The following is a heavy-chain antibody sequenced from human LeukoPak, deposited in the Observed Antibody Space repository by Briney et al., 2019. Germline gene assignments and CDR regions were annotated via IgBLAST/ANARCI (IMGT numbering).Heavy chain of an antibody. D-gene: IGHD1-1*01. Sequence: GGSLRLSCAASGFIFSSYSMNWVRQAPGKGLEWVSYISSSSSTIYYADSVKGRFTISRDNAKNSLFLQMNSLRAEDTAVYYCARENGGSYFYMDVWGKGTTVTVSS. V-gene: IGHV3-48*01. CDR1: GFIFSSYS. CDR3: ARENGGSYFYMDV. J-gene: IGHJ6*03. CDR2: ISSSSSTI.